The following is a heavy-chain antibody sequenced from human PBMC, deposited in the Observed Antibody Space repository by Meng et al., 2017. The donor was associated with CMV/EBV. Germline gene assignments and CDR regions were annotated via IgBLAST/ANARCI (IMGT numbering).Heavy chain of an antibody. Sequence: GGSLRLSCAASGFTFSSYAMHWVRQAPGKGLEWVAVISYDGSNKYYADSVKGRFTISRDNSKNTLYLQMSSLRAEDTAVYYCASLSVPIIVVPAATRPDYWGQGTLVTVSS. CDR1: GFTFSSYA. CDR3: ASLSVPIIVVPAATRPDY. J-gene: IGHJ4*02. D-gene: IGHD2-2*01. CDR2: ISYDGSNK. V-gene: IGHV3-30-3*01.